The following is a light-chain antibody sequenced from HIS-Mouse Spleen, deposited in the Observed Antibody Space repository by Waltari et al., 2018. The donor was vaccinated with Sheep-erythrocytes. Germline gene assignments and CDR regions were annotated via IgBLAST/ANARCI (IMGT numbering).Light chain of an antibody. Sequence: SYELTQPPSVSVSPGQTASIPCSGDKLGDKYACWYQQKPGQSPVLVIYQDRKRPSGIPERFSCSNSGNTATLTISGTQAMDEADYYCQAWDSSTVVFGGGTKLTVL. CDR3: QAWDSSTVV. J-gene: IGLJ2*01. V-gene: IGLV3-1*01. CDR1: KLGDKY. CDR2: QDR.